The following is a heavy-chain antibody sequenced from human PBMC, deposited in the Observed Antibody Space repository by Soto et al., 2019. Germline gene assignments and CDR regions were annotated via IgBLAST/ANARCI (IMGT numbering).Heavy chain of an antibody. D-gene: IGHD3-3*01. V-gene: IGHV3-74*01. CDR1: GFTFSSYW. CDR3: ARVGLDDYDLWSGYYNWFDP. CDR2: INSDGSST. J-gene: IGHJ5*02. Sequence: GGSLRLSCAASGFTFSSYWMHWVRQAPGKGLVWVSRINSDGSSTSYADSVKGRFTISRDNAKNTLYLQMNSLRAEDTAVYYCARVGLDDYDLWSGYYNWFDPWGQGTLVTVSS.